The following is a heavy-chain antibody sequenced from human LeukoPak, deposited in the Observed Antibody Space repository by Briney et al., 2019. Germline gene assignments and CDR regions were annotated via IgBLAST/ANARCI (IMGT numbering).Heavy chain of an antibody. CDR3: ARETRGGSSDAFDI. CDR2: IIPIFGTA. D-gene: IGHD2-15*01. J-gene: IGHJ3*02. Sequence: SVKVSCKASGGTFSSYAISWVRQAPGQGLEWMGGIIPIFGTANYAQKFQGRVTITTDESTSTAYMELSSLRSEDTAVYYCARETRGGSSDAFDIWGQGTMVTVSS. V-gene: IGHV1-69*05. CDR1: GGTFSSYA.